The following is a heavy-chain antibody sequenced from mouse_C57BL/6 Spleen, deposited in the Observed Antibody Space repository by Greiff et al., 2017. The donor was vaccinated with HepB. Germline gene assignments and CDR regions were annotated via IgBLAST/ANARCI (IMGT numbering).Heavy chain of an antibody. CDR1: GYSFTSYY. Sequence: VKLQESGPELVKPGASVKISCKASGYSFTSYYIHWVKQRPGQGLEWIGWIYPGSGNTKYNEKFKGKATLTADTSSSTAYMQLSSLTSEDSAVYYCARGELGRAWFAYWGQGTLVTVSA. V-gene: IGHV1-66*01. CDR3: ARGELGRAWFAY. D-gene: IGHD4-1*01. CDR2: IYPGSGNT. J-gene: IGHJ3*01.